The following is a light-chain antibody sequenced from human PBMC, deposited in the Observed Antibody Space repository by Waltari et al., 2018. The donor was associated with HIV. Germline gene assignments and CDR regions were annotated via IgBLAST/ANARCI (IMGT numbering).Light chain of an antibody. Sequence: QSVLTQPPSVSGAPGQRVTIACTGTRSNIGAGFDVHWYQQIPGNAPKLLIYDNHIRPSGVPDRFSGSKSGTSASLAITGLQSEDEADYYCQSYDMSQSGSLVFGGGTKLTVL. V-gene: IGLV1-40*01. CDR2: DNH. CDR1: RSNIGAGFD. J-gene: IGLJ2*01. CDR3: QSYDMSQSGSLV.